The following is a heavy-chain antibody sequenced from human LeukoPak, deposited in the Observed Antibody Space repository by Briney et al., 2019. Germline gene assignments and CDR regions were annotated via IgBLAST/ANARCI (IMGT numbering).Heavy chain of an antibody. CDR1: GYIFTTYW. CDR3: ARRSTLIYGMDV. D-gene: IGHD4-17*01. V-gene: IGHV5-51*01. CDR2: IYPGDSDT. Sequence: GESLKISCQASGYIFTTYWIGWVRQQPGKGLEWMGIIYPGDSDTRYSPSFQGQVTISADKSISTAYLQWSSLKASDTAMYYCARRSTLIYGMDVWGQGTTVTVSS. J-gene: IGHJ6*02.